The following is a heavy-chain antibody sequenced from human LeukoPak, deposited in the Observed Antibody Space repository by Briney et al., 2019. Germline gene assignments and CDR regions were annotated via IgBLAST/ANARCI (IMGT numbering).Heavy chain of an antibody. J-gene: IGHJ6*03. CDR2: INLNSGGT. Sequence: GASVKVSCKASGYTFTGYYMHWVRQAPGQGLEWMGRINLNSGGTNYAQKFQGRVTMTRDTSISTAYMELSRLRSDDTAVYYCARDEVHFWSGYYYYYMDVWGKGTTVTVSS. V-gene: IGHV1-2*06. CDR3: ARDEVHFWSGYYYYYMDV. CDR1: GYTFTGYY. D-gene: IGHD3-3*02.